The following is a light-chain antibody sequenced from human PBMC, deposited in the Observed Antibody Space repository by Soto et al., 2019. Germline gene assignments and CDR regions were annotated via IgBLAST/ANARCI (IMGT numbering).Light chain of an antibody. J-gene: IGKJ1*01. V-gene: IGKV1-5*01. Sequence: DIQMTQSPSTLSASVGDRVTITYRASQSISSWLAWYQQKPGKAPKLLIYDASSLESGVPSRFSGSGSGTEFTLTISSLQPDDFATYYGQQYNSYSQTFGQGTKVEIK. CDR1: QSISSW. CDR3: QQYNSYSQT. CDR2: DAS.